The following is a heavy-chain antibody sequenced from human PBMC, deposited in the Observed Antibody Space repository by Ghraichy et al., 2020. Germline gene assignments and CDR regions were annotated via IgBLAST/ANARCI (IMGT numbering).Heavy chain of an antibody. Sequence: GESLNISCAASGFTFSTYWMTWVRQAPGKGLEWVANINPDGSENYYVDSVKGRFTISRDNAKNSLYLQMISLRDEDTAVYYCATHRDWSFDNWGQGTLVTVSS. V-gene: IGHV3-7*01. J-gene: IGHJ4*02. CDR1: GFTFSTYW. D-gene: IGHD3-9*01. CDR2: INPDGSEN. CDR3: ATHRDWSFDN.